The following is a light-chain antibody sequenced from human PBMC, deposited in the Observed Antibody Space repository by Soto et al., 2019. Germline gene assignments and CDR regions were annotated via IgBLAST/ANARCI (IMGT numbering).Light chain of an antibody. V-gene: IGKV1-5*03. J-gene: IGKJ1*01. CDR2: KAS. Sequence: DIQMTQSPSTLSASVGDRVTITCRASLSVSAWLAWYQVKPGKAPNLLIYKASILQSGVPSRFSGSASGAEFTLTISSLQPDDFGTYFCQQSYTFGQGTKVDIK. CDR3: QQSYT. CDR1: LSVSAW.